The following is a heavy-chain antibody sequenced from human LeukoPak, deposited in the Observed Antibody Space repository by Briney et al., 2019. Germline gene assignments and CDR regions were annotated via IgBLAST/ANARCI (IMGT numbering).Heavy chain of an antibody. CDR2: IKHDGSEK. J-gene: IGHJ6*02. CDR3: ARAMDV. V-gene: IGHV3-7*01. CDR1: GFTFSSYW. Sequence: GGSLRLSCAVSGFTFSSYWMTWVRQAPGKGLEWVANIKHDGSEKNYVDSVKGRFTISRDNAKNSLYLQMNSLRAEDTAVYYCARAMDVWGQGTTVTVS.